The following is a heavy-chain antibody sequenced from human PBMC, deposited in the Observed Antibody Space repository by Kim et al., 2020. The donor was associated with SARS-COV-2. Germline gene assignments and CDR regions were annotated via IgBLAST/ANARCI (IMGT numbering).Heavy chain of an antibody. CDR3: TRGRCDYSFDW. V-gene: IGHV3-74*01. CDR2: ITSDGSST. CDR1: GFTLSSDW. Sequence: GGSLRLSCAASGFTLSSDWMHWVRQAPGKGLVWVSRITSDGSSTSYADSVKGRFTISRDNAKNMRYLQMNSLRAEDTAVYYCTRGRCDYSFDWWVQGTLVTVSS. D-gene: IGHD2-21*01. J-gene: IGHJ4*02.